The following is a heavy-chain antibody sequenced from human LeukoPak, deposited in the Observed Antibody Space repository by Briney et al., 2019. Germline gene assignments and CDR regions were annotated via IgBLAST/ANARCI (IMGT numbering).Heavy chain of an antibody. CDR1: GYTFTSYG. D-gene: IGHD2-21*02. CDR3: ARGSTIRKAYCGGDCYSWPGYYYGMDV. V-gene: IGHV1-18*01. J-gene: IGHJ6*02. Sequence: GASVKVSCKASGYTFTSYGISWVRQAPGQGLEWMGWISAYNGNTNYAQKLQGRVTMTTDTSTSTAYMELSSLRSEDTAVYYCARGSTIRKAYCGGDCYSWPGYYYGMDVWGQGTTVTVSS. CDR2: ISAYNGNT.